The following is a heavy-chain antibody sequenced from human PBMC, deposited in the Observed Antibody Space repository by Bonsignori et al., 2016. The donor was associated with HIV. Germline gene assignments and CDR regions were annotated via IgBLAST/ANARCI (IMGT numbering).Heavy chain of an antibody. D-gene: IGHD3-10*01. CDR2: ISSSGSTI. Sequence: GESLKISCAASGFTFSDYYMSWIRQAPGKGLEWVSYISSSGSTIYYADSVKGRFTISRDNAKNSLYLQMNSLRAEDTAVYYCASTGDGSGSYYRRAFDIWGQGTMVTVSS. CDR1: GFTFSDYY. J-gene: IGHJ3*02. CDR3: ASTGDGSGSYYRRAFDI. V-gene: IGHV3-11*01.